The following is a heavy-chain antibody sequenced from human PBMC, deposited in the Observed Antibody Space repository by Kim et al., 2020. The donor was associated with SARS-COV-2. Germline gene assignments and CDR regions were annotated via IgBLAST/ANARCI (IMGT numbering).Heavy chain of an antibody. Sequence: GGSLRLSCAASGFTFSDFYMSWIRQAPGKGLEWLSYITDSGSAINYADSVKGRFTISRDNTKKSVYLQMNSLRVEDTAVYYCARFGGYGGFGYLYWGQGTLVTVSS. CDR3: ARFGGYGGFGYLY. CDR1: GFTFSDFY. D-gene: IGHD5-12*01. V-gene: IGHV3-11*01. CDR2: ITDSGSAI. J-gene: IGHJ4*02.